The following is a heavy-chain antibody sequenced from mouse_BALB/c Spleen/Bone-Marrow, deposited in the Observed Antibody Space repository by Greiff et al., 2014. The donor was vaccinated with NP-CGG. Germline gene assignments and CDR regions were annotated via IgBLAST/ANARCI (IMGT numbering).Heavy chain of an antibody. CDR3: EGRGGRWALDY. J-gene: IGHJ4*01. D-gene: IGHD3-2*02. Sequence: VQLQQSGAELVRPGASVKLSCKASGYSFTSYWMNWVKQRPGQGLEWIGMIHPSDSETRLNQKFKDKATLTVDKSSSTAYMQLSSPTAEDSAVYCGEGRGGRWALDYWGQGTSVTVSS. CDR1: GYSFTSYW. V-gene: IGHV1S82*01. CDR2: IHPSDSET.